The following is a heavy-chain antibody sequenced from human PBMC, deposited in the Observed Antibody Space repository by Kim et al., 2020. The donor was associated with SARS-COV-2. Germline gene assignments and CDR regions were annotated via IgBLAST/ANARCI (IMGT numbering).Heavy chain of an antibody. D-gene: IGHD2-15*01. CDR1: GFTFSSYG. V-gene: IGHV3-30*18. J-gene: IGHJ6*02. Sequence: GGSLRLFCAASGFTFSSYGMHWVRQAPGKGLEWVAVISYDGSNKYYADSVKGRFTISRDNSKNTLYLQMNSLRAEDTAVYYCAKVEVRFVVVHYGMDVWGQGTTVSVSS. CDR3: AKVEVRFVVVHYGMDV. CDR2: ISYDGSNK.